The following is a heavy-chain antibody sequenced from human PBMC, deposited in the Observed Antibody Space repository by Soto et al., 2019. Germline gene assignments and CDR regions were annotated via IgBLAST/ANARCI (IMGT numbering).Heavy chain of an antibody. V-gene: IGHV4-4*02. Sequence: QVQLQESGPGLVKPSGTLSLTCAVSGGSISSSNWWSWVRQPPGKGLGWIGEIYHSGSTNYNPSLKSRVTISVDKSKNQFSLKLSSVTAADTAVYYCARYYGSGSWDYYYGMDVWGQGTTVTVSS. J-gene: IGHJ6*02. CDR3: ARYYGSGSWDYYYGMDV. CDR2: IYHSGST. D-gene: IGHD3-10*01. CDR1: GGSISSSNW.